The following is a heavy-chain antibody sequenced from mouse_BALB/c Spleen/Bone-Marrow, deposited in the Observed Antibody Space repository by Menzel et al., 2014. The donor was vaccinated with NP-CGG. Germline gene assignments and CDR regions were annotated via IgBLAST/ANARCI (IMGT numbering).Heavy chain of an antibody. V-gene: IGHV2-6-1*01. Sequence: VQLQQSGPGLVAPSQSLSITCTISGFSLTSYGVHWVRQHPGKGLEWLVVIWSDGSTTYNSALKSRLSISKDNSKSQVFLKMNSLQTDDTAMYYCARNGNFYAMDYWGQGTSVTVSS. J-gene: IGHJ4*01. D-gene: IGHD2-1*01. CDR3: ARNGNFYAMDY. CDR1: GFSLTSYG. CDR2: IWSDGST.